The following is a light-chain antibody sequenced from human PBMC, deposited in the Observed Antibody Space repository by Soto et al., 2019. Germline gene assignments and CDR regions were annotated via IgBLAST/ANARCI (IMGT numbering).Light chain of an antibody. Sequence: EVVLTQSPGTLSVSPGERATLSCRASESVRTSLAWYQQKPGRSPSLLIYGASTRATGLPARFSGSGSGTEFTLTISSLQSEDFTVYYWQQDADWPRTFGQGTKLEFK. CDR2: GAS. V-gene: IGKV3-15*01. J-gene: IGKJ1*01. CDR3: QQDADWPRT. CDR1: ESVRTS.